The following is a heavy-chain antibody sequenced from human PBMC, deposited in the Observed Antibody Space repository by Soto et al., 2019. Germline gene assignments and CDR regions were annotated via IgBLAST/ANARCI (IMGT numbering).Heavy chain of an antibody. CDR1: GYSFTKYH. CDR3: AREENCSGGTCYSEYFHR. V-gene: IGHV1-46*01. D-gene: IGHD2-15*01. CDR2: VNPSGGST. Sequence: ASVKVSCKASGYSFTKYHMHWVRLAPGQGLEWMGVVNPSGGSTKYAQNFQGRVTMTRDTSTTTIYMELSSLRSDDTAIYYCAREENCSGGTCYSEYFHRWGQGTLVTVS. J-gene: IGHJ1*01.